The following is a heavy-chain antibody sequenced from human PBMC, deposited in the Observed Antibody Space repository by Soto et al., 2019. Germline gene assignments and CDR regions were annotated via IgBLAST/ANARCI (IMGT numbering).Heavy chain of an antibody. CDR3: AKHLTRHLAHLLDP. V-gene: IGHV1-2*02. Sequence: SSVKVSCKASGFSSTGYYIHWLRQAPGQGLEWMGWINAHSGGTEYAQKFQGRVTLTRDTSIATAYLTLTSRTPADTALYFCAKHLTRHLAHLLDPSGQGIPVTVSS. CDR2: INAHSGGT. J-gene: IGHJ5*02. CDR1: GFSSTGYY. D-gene: IGHD2-21*01.